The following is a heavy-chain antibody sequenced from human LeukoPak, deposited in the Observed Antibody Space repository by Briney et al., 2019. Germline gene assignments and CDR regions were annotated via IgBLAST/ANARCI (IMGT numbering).Heavy chain of an antibody. CDR3: AGDAYSYGWGWFDP. Sequence: GSLRLSCAASGFTFSSYVMHWVRQAPGKGLEWVAFIRYDGSHKYYSDSVKGRFTVSRDNSKNSLYLQMNSLRAEDTAVYYCAGDAYSYGWGWFDPWGQGTLVTVSS. J-gene: IGHJ5*02. D-gene: IGHD5-18*01. V-gene: IGHV3-30*02. CDR2: IRYDGSHK. CDR1: GFTFSSYV.